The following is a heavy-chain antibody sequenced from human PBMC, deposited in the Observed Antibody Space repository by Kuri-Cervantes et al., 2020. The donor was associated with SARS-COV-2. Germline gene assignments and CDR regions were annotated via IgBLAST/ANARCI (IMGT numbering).Heavy chain of an antibody. Sequence: SVKVSYKASGFTFTSSAVQWVRQARGQRLEWIGWIVVGSGNTNYAQKFQERVTITRDMSTSTAYMELSSLRSEDTAVYYCSAGYRGGAILWTGFDIWGQGTMVTVSS. V-gene: IGHV1-58*01. CDR1: GFTFTSSA. CDR3: SAGYRGGAILWTGFDI. CDR2: IVVGSGNT. D-gene: IGHD3-16*02. J-gene: IGHJ3*02.